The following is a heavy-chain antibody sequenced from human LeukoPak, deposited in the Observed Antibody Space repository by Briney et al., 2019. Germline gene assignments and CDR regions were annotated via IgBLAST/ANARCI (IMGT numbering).Heavy chain of an antibody. V-gene: IGHV4-61*02. D-gene: IGHD5-12*01. CDR3: ARAGWLRTKGYFDY. Sequence: SETLSLTCTVSGGSTSSGSSYWNWIRQPAGKGLEWIGRIYTSGSTNYNPSLKSRLTISVDTSKNQFSLKLSSVTAADTAVYYCARAGWLRTKGYFDYWGQGTLVTVSS. CDR2: IYTSGST. J-gene: IGHJ4*02. CDR1: GGSTSSGSSY.